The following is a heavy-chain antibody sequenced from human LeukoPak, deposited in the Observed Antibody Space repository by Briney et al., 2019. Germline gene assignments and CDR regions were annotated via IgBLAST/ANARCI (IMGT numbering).Heavy chain of an antibody. CDR1: GYSISSGYY. J-gene: IGHJ4*02. CDR3: ARVATTTNPPQRPFDY. V-gene: IGHV4-38-2*01. CDR2: IYHSGST. D-gene: IGHD5-12*01. Sequence: KPSETLSLTCAVSGYSISSGYYWGWIRQPPGKGLEWIGSIYHSGSTYYNPSLKSRVTISVDTSKNQSSLKLSSVTAADTAVYYCARVATTTNPPQRPFDYWGQGTLVTVSS.